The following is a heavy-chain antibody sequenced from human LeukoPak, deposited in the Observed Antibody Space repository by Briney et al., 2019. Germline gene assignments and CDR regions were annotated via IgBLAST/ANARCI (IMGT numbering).Heavy chain of an antibody. CDR1: GGSISSSSYY. Sequence: ASETLSLTCTVSGGSISSSSYYWGWIRQPPGKGLEWIGSIYYSGSTYYNPSLKSRVTISVDTSKNQFSLKLASVTAADTAIYYCAKGAGGFSYYNWFDPWGQGTLVTVSS. CDR2: IYYSGST. CDR3: AKGAGGFSYYNWFDP. V-gene: IGHV4-39*07. D-gene: IGHD5-18*01. J-gene: IGHJ5*02.